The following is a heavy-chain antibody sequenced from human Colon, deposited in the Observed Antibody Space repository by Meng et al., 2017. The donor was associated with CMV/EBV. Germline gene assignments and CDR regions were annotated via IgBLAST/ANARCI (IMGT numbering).Heavy chain of an antibody. CDR2: IYYSGST. D-gene: IGHD3-10*01. CDR1: GGSISSTNYY. V-gene: IGHV4-39*07. Sequence: ETLSLTCTVSGGSISSTNYYWGWIRQPPGKGLEWIGSIYYSGSTYYNPSLKSPVTISIDTSKNQFSLKVSSVTAADTAVYYCARVMVRGVIFYWGQGTLVTVSS. CDR3: ARVMVRGVIFY. J-gene: IGHJ4*02.